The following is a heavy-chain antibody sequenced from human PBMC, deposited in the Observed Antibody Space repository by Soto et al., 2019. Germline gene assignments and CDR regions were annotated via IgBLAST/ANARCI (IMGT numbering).Heavy chain of an antibody. CDR3: ARDPTTVVTTTAFDI. Sequence: ASVKVSCKACGYTFTSYYMHWVRQAPGQGLEWMGIINPSGGSTSYAQKFQGRVTMTRDTSTSTVYMELSSLRSEDTAVYYRARDPTTVVTTTAFDIWGQGTMVTVSS. V-gene: IGHV1-46*01. D-gene: IGHD4-17*01. J-gene: IGHJ3*02. CDR2: INPSGGST. CDR1: GYTFTSYY.